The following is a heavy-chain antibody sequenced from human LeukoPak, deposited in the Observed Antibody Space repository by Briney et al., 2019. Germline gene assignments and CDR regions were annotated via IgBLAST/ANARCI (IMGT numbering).Heavy chain of an antibody. CDR1: GGSISSYY. CDR2: IYTSGST. V-gene: IGHV4-4*07. CDR3: ARECGYSYGKPHYYYYMDV. J-gene: IGHJ6*03. Sequence: SETLSLTCTVSGGSISSYYWSWIRQPAGKGLEWIGRIYTSGSTNYNPSLKSRVTISVDTSKNQFSLKLSSVTAADTAVYYCARECGYSYGKPHYYYYMDVWGKGTTVTVSS. D-gene: IGHD5-18*01.